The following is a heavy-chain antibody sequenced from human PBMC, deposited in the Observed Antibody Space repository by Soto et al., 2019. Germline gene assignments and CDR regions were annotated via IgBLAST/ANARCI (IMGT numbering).Heavy chain of an antibody. D-gene: IGHD2-15*01. Sequence: GGSLRLSCAASGFTFSSYGMHWVRQAPGKGLEWVAVISYDGSNKYYADSVKGRFTISRDNSKNTLYLQMNSLRAEDTAVYYCADGYCSGGSCAGGRGAFDIWGQGTMVTVSS. V-gene: IGHV3-30*03. J-gene: IGHJ3*02. CDR3: ADGYCSGGSCAGGRGAFDI. CDR2: ISYDGSNK. CDR1: GFTFSSYG.